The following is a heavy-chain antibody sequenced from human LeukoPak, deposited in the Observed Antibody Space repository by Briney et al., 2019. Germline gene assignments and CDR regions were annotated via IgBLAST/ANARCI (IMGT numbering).Heavy chain of an antibody. CDR1: GASMSSNY. V-gene: IGHV4-4*09. CDR2: IYHSGNT. D-gene: IGHD6-19*01. CDR3: ASTRRAAVAGRFDS. Sequence: PSETLALTCNVSGASMSSNYWSWIRQPPGKGLEWIGYIYHSGNTNYSPSLESRVPMSVDESKNQFSLRVHFVSAADTAVYYCASTRRAAVAGRFDSWGQGTLVTSSS. J-gene: IGHJ4*02.